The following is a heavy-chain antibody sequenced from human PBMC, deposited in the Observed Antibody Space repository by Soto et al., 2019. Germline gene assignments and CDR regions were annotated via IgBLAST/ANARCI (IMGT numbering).Heavy chain of an antibody. Sequence: ASVKVSCKASGYTFTDYYMHWVRQAPGQGLEWMGWINPNSGGTNYAQKFQGRVTMTRDTSITTVYMELNNLSPDDTAVYYCGRGRSGQLVVFYWGQGTPVTVSS. J-gene: IGHJ4*02. CDR3: GRGRSGQLVVFY. V-gene: IGHV1-2*02. D-gene: IGHD3-10*01. CDR1: GYTFTDYY. CDR2: INPNSGGT.